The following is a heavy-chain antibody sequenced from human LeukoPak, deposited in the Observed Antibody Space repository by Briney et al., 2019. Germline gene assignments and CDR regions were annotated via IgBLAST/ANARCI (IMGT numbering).Heavy chain of an antibody. D-gene: IGHD5-12*01. CDR2: ISAYNGNT. CDR1: GYTFTSCG. J-gene: IGHJ4*02. V-gene: IGHV1-18*01. CDR3: ARDRHTTYSGYDSLDY. Sequence: ASVKVSCKASGYTFTSCGISWVRQAPGQGLEWMGWISAYNGNTNYAQKLQGRVTMTTDTSTSTAYMELRSLRSDDTAVYYCARDRHTTYSGYDSLDYWGQGTLVTVSS.